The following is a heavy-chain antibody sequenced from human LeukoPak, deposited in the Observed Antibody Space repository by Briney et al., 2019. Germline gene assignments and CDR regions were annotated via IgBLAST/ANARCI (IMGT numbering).Heavy chain of an antibody. Sequence: GASLRLSCAASGFTFSSYGMHWVRQAPGKGLEWVAVIWYDGSNKYYADSVKGRFTISRDNSKNTLYLQMNSLRAEDTAVYYCQSGFGAFDIWGQGTMVTVSS. CDR3: QSGFGAFDI. V-gene: IGHV3-33*01. CDR1: GFTFSSYG. J-gene: IGHJ3*02. CDR2: IWYDGSNK. D-gene: IGHD3-3*01.